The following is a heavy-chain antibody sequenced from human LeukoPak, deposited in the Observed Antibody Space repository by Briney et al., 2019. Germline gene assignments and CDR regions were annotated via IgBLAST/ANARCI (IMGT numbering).Heavy chain of an antibody. J-gene: IGHJ4*02. V-gene: IGHV3-43*01. D-gene: IGHD6-19*01. CDR1: GFTFDDYA. CDR3: AKDIAVAGTGNYFDY. CDR2: ISWDGGST. Sequence: GGSLRLSCAASGFTFDDYAMHWVRQAPGKGLEWVSLISWDGGSTYYADSVKGRFTISRDNSKNSLYLQMNSLRTEDTALYYCAKDIAVAGTGNYFDYWGQGTLVTVSS.